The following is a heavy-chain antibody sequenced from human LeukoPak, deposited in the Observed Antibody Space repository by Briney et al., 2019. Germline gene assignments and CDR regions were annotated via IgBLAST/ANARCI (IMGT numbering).Heavy chain of an antibody. V-gene: IGHV1-8*01. J-gene: IGHJ4*02. CDR2: MNPNSGNP. Sequence: ASVKVSCTASGYTFTSYDINWVRQATGQGLEWMGWMNPNSGNPGYAQKFQGRVTMTRNTSISTAYMELSSLRSEDTGVYYCAREGGNRATDYWGQGTLVSVSS. D-gene: IGHD4-23*01. CDR3: AREGGNRATDY. CDR1: GYTFTSYD.